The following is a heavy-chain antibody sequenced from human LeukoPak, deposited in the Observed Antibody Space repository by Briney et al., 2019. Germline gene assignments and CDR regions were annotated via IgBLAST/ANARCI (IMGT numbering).Heavy chain of an antibody. D-gene: IGHD3-22*01. CDR3: ARDETGSSGDAFDI. CDR2: IKADGGEK. CDR1: GFIFSIYW. J-gene: IGHJ3*02. Sequence: PGGSLRLSCGASGFIFSIYWMNWFRQTPGKGLEWVAKIKADGGEKDHVASVKGRFTISRDNAKNSLYLQMNSLRAEDTAVYYCARDETGSSGDAFDIWGQGTMVTVSS. V-gene: IGHV3-7*01.